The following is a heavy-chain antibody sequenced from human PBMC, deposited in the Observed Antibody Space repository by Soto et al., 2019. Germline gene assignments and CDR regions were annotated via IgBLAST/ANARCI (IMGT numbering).Heavy chain of an antibody. CDR2: IKEDGSEK. Sequence: EVQLVESGGGLVQPGGSLRLSCAVSGFTFNRHWMSWVRQTPGKGLEWVASIKEDGSEKSYVDSVKGRFTISRDTAKNSLFLQMNSRRVEDTAVYYCVRPGWNPPDYWGQGTLVTVSS. CDR1: GFTFNRHW. CDR3: VRPGWNPPDY. D-gene: IGHD1-1*01. J-gene: IGHJ4*02. V-gene: IGHV3-7*01.